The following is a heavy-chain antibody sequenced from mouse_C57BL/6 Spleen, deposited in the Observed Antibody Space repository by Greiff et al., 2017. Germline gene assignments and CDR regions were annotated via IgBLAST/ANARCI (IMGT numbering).Heavy chain of an antibody. CDR3: SSRYRNDV. Sequence: EVKLVESGGGLVQPGGSMKLSCVASGFTFSNYWMNWVRQSPEQGLEWVAQIRLKSDNYATHYAESVKGRFTISRDDSKSIVYLKMNNLRAEDTGIYYCSSRYRNDVWGTGTTVTVSS. CDR2: IRLKSDNYAT. V-gene: IGHV6-3*01. CDR1: GFTFSNYW. J-gene: IGHJ1*03. D-gene: IGHD2-14*01.